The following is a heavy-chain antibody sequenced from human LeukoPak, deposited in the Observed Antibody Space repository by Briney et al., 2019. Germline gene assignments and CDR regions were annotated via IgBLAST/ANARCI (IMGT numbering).Heavy chain of an antibody. D-gene: IGHD1/OR15-1a*01. Sequence: PGGSLRLSCTASGFTFSDYAMSWVRQAPGKGLEWLSGISGSGGSIRYADSVKGRFIISRDNSKNTLYLQMNSLRAEDTAVYYCAKGTKPVMTIPDYWGQGILVTVSS. J-gene: IGHJ4*02. V-gene: IGHV3-23*01. CDR3: AKGTKPVMTIPDY. CDR2: ISGSGGSI. CDR1: GFTFSDYA.